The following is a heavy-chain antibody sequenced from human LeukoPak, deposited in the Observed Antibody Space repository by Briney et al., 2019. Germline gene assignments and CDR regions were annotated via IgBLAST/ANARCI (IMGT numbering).Heavy chain of an antibody. CDR3: ARDGGRGYYYSFDY. CDR1: GFTFSSYA. Sequence: GGSLRLSCAASGFTFSSYAMSCVRQAPGKGLEWVSSISGSGDSTYYADSVKGRFTISRDNSKNTLYLQMNSLRAEDTAVYYCARDGGRGYYYSFDYWGQGTLVTVSS. V-gene: IGHV3-23*01. D-gene: IGHD3-22*01. CDR2: ISGSGDST. J-gene: IGHJ4*02.